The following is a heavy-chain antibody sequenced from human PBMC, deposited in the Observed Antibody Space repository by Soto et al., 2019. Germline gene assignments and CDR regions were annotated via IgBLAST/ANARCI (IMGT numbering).Heavy chain of an antibody. V-gene: IGHV1-69*01. CDR2: IISIFGTT. Sequence: QVQLVQSGAEVKKPGSSVKVSCKASGGTFSSYVIGWVRQAPGQGLEWMGGIISIFGTTHYAQRFQGRVTITADESPGTAYMELSSLRSEDTAVYYCATPLAYAMRGWDGLDVWGQGTTVTVSS. D-gene: IGHD2-8*01. J-gene: IGHJ6*02. CDR3: ATPLAYAMRGWDGLDV. CDR1: GGTFSSYV.